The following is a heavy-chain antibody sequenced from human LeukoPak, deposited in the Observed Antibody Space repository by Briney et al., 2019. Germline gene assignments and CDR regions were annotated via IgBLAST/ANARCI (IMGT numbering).Heavy chain of an antibody. V-gene: IGHV1-69*13. Sequence: SVKVSCKTSGGTFSSEAFIWVRQAPGQGLEWMGGIIPIFGRADYAQKFQDIVTITADESTSTVYMELSSPRSEDTAVYYCARGETILNWFDPWGQGTLVTVSS. CDR1: GGTFSSEA. CDR2: IIPIFGRA. CDR3: ARGETILNWFDP. D-gene: IGHD1-1*01. J-gene: IGHJ5*02.